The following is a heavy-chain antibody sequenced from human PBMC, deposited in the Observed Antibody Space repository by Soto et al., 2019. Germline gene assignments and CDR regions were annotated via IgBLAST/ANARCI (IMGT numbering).Heavy chain of an antibody. Sequence: QVQLVQSGAEVKKPGSSVKVSCKASGGTFSNYPISWVRQAPGQGLEWMGGIIPIFGTVNYAQKFQGRVTITADETTITAYMELSSLRSEDTAVYYCARGNHRWLQLWYFDLWCRGTLVTVSS. CDR2: IIPIFGTV. CDR1: GGTFSNYP. J-gene: IGHJ2*01. D-gene: IGHD5-12*01. CDR3: ARGNHRWLQLWYFDL. V-gene: IGHV1-69*12.